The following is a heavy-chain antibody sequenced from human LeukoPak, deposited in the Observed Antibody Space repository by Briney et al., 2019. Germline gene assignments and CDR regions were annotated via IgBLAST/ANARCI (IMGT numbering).Heavy chain of an antibody. CDR3: ARGLGYSIDY. D-gene: IGHD4-11*01. J-gene: IGHJ4*02. Sequence: SETLSLTCTVSGGSISSSSYYWGRIRQPPGKGLEWIGNIFYSGSTYYSPSLKSRVTISLDTSRNQFSLKLNSVTAADTAVYYCARGLGYSIDYWGQGTLVTVSS. V-gene: IGHV4-39*07. CDR2: IFYSGST. CDR1: GGSISSSSYY.